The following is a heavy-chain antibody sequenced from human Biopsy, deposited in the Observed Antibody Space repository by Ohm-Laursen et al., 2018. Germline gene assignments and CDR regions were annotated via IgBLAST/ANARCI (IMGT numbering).Heavy chain of an antibody. CDR1: GFTLGHYS. CDR3: VRSFSSSGYFRCDAFDV. CDR2: INVPSSHI. D-gene: IGHD3-22*01. J-gene: IGHJ3*01. V-gene: IGHV3-48*01. Sequence: SLRLSCSAFGFTLGHYSVSWVRQAPGKGLEWVSYINVPSSHIYYGASVRGRFTISRDNAENSVVLQMNSLRAEDTAVYYCVRSFSSSGYFRCDAFDVWGQGTMVTVSS.